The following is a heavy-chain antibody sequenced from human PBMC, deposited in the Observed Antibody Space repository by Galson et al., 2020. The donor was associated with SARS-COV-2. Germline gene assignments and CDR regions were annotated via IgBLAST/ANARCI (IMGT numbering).Heavy chain of an antibody. Sequence: GGSLRLSCRDSGFTFSSSAMHWVRQAPGKGLEWVAIISYDGTKRYNLDSVKGRFTISRDNSKNTLYLQMDSLTIEDTAVYYCARETDDYTSLWYAYWGQGTLFTVSS. CDR3: ARETDDYTSLWYAY. D-gene: IGHD6-13*01. CDR2: ISYDGTKR. J-gene: IGHJ4*02. V-gene: IGHV3-30*04. CDR1: GFTFSSSA.